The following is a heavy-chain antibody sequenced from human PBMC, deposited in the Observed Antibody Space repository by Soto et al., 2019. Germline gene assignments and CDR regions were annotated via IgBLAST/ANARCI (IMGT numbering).Heavy chain of an antibody. CDR3: AREDPYGDYALDY. CDR1: GFTFSSYA. J-gene: IGHJ4*02. CDR2: ISYDGSNK. D-gene: IGHD4-17*01. V-gene: IGHV3-30-3*01. Sequence: GGSLRLSCAASGFTFSSYAMHWVRQAPGKGLEWVAVISYDGSNKYYADSVKGRFTISRDNAKNSLYLQMNSLRAEDTAVYYCAREDPYGDYALDYWGQGTLVTVSS.